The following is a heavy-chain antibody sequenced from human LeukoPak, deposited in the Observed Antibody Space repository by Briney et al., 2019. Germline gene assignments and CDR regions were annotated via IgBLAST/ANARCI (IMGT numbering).Heavy chain of an antibody. Sequence: SETLSLTCTVSAGSISSNSYYWGWIRQPPGKGLQWIGSIYYSGSTYYNPSLKSRVTISVDTSKNQFSLKLNSVTAADTAVYYCARERSWGSLYYWGQGILVTVSS. CDR1: AGSISSNSYY. J-gene: IGHJ4*02. CDR3: ARERSWGSLYY. D-gene: IGHD7-27*01. V-gene: IGHV4-39*01. CDR2: IYYSGST.